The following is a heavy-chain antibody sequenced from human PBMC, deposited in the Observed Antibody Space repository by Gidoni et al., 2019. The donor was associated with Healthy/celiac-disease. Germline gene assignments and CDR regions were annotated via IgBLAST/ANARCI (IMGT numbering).Heavy chain of an antibody. CDR1: GCTFSSYG. J-gene: IGHJ5*02. Sequence: QVKLVESGGGVVQPGRSLRLSCAASGCTFSSYGLPWVGQAPGRGLEWVAVIWYYGSNKSYADSLKGRFTISRDNSKNPLYLQMNSLRAEDTAVYYCARDQYWDYYDSKNWFDPWGQGTLVTVSS. D-gene: IGHD3-22*01. V-gene: IGHV3-33*01. CDR3: ARDQYWDYYDSKNWFDP. CDR2: IWYYGSNK.